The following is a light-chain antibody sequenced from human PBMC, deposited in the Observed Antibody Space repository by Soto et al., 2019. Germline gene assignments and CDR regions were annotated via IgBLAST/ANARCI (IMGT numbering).Light chain of an antibody. CDR1: SGSVSTNYH. CDR2: NTN. Sequence: QAVVTQEPSFSVSPGGTVTLTCGLSSGSVSTNYHPSWYQQTPGQAPRTLIYNTNTPSSGVPDRFSGAILGNKAALTITGAQADDESDYYCVLYMGGGIWVFGGGTKLTVL. V-gene: IGLV8-61*01. J-gene: IGLJ3*02. CDR3: VLYMGGGIWV.